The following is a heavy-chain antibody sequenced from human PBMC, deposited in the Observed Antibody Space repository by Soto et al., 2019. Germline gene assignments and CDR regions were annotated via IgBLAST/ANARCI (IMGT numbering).Heavy chain of an antibody. Sequence: EVQLVESGGGLVQPGGSLRLSCAASGFTFSSYSMNWVRQAPGKGLEWVSYISSSSSTIYYADSVKGRFTIYRDNAKNSLYLQINSLRDEDTAVYYCARDQRFVRLEVQPDAFDIWGQGTMVTVSS. CDR2: ISSSSSTI. CDR1: GFTFSSYS. CDR3: ARDQRFVRLEVQPDAFDI. D-gene: IGHD3-3*01. J-gene: IGHJ3*02. V-gene: IGHV3-48*02.